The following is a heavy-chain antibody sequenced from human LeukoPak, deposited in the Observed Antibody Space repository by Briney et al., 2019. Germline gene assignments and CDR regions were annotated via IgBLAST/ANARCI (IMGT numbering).Heavy chain of an antibody. CDR1: GFTFSSYA. CDR2: ISGSGGST. D-gene: IGHD3-16*02. CDR3: AKVSYDYVWGSYRPRTYYFDY. J-gene: IGHJ4*02. V-gene: IGHV3-23*01. Sequence: PGGSLRLSCAASGFTFSSYAMSWVRQAPGKGLEWVSAISGSGGSTYYADSVKGRFTISRDNSKNTLYLQMNSLRAEDTAVYYRAKVSYDYVWGSYRPRTYYFDYWGQGTLVTVSS.